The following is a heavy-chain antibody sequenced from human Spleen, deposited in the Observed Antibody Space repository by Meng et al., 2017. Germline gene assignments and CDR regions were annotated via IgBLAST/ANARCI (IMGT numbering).Heavy chain of an antibody. CDR1: GFSLTTSGVG. J-gene: IGHJ4*02. Sequence: SGPTLVKPTQTLTLTCTFSGFSLTTSGVGVDWIRQPPGKALEWLAVIYWDDDKRYSPSLKSRLTITKDTSKNQVVLTMTNMDPVDTATYYCAHRPEKNGAYYFDYWGQGTLVTVSS. D-gene: IGHD2-8*01. CDR3: AHRPEKNGAYYFDY. V-gene: IGHV2-5*02. CDR2: IYWDDDK.